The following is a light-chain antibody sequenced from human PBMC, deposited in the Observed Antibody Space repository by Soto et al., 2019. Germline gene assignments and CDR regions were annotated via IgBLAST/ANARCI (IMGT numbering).Light chain of an antibody. J-gene: IGKJ1*01. Sequence: DIQITQSPSSLSASVGDRVPITYRASQSISSYLNWYQQKPGKAPKLLIYAASSLQSGVPSRFSGSGSGTDFTLTISSLQPEDFATYYCQQSYSTPRTFGQGTKVDIK. V-gene: IGKV1-39*01. CDR3: QQSYSTPRT. CDR2: AAS. CDR1: QSISSY.